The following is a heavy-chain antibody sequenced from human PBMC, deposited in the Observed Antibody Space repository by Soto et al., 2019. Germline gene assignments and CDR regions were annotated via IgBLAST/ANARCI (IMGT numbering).Heavy chain of an antibody. V-gene: IGHV3-73*01. CDR2: IRSKANSYAT. CDR3: TGGAAPTLDY. Sequence: GGSLRLSCAASGFTFSGSAMHWVRQASGKGLEWVGRIRSKANSYATAYAASVKGRFTISRDDSKNTAYLQMNSLKTEDPAVYYCTGGAAPTLDYWGQGTLVTVSS. D-gene: IGHD6-6*01. J-gene: IGHJ4*02. CDR1: GFTFSGSA.